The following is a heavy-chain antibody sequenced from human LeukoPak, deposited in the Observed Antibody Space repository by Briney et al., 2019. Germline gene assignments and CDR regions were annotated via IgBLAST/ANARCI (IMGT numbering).Heavy chain of an antibody. J-gene: IGHJ6*02. CDR2: MNPNSGNT. V-gene: IGHV1-8*02. Sequence: ASVKVSCKASGYTFTSYGISWVRQAPGQGLEWMGWMNPNSGNTGYAQEFQGRVTMTRNTSISTAYMELSSLRSEDTAVYYCARGYCSSTSCPYYYGMDVWGQGTTVTVSS. CDR3: ARGYCSSTSCPYYYGMDV. D-gene: IGHD2-2*01. CDR1: GYTFTSYG.